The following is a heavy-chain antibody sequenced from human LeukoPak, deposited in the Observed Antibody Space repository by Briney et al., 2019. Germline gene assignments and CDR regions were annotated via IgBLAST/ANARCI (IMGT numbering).Heavy chain of an antibody. Sequence: GGSLRLSCAASGFTVSAKYMSWVRQGPGKGLDWISSIHSDGGTNYADSVKGRFTISRDNSKNTLYLQMNSLRPEDTAVYYCARDGGFGGPGGDNWFDSWGQGALVTVSS. J-gene: IGHJ5*01. CDR2: IHSDGGT. CDR3: ARDGGFGGPGGDNWFDS. CDR1: GFTVSAKY. D-gene: IGHD3-16*01. V-gene: IGHV3-66*02.